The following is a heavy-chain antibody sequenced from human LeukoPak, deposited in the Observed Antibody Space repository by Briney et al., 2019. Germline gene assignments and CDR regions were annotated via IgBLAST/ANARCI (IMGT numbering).Heavy chain of an antibody. J-gene: IGHJ4*02. CDR3: GRGLPFFSSLLDY. CDR1: GFTFSRYW. CDR2: INPDGSTT. V-gene: IGHV3-74*01. Sequence: GGSLRLSCAASGFTFSRYWIHWVRHAPGKGLEWVSRINPDGSTTTYADSVKGRFTISRDNAKNTVYLQMNSLRAEDTAVYYCGRGLPFFSSLLDYWGQGTLVTVSS. D-gene: IGHD3-3*01.